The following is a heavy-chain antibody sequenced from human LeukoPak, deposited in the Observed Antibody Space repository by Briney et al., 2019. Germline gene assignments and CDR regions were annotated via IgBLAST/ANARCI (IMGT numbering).Heavy chain of an antibody. V-gene: IGHV4-4*07. CDR3: ARANYDCSDY. CDR2: IYTSGTT. CDR1: GGSISSYY. J-gene: IGHJ4*02. Sequence: SGTLSLTCTVSGGSISSYYWSWIRQPAGKGLEWIGRIYTSGTTNYNPSLKSRVTMSVDTSKNQFSLKMRSVTAADTAVYYCARANYDCSDYWGQGTLVTVSS. D-gene: IGHD3-22*01.